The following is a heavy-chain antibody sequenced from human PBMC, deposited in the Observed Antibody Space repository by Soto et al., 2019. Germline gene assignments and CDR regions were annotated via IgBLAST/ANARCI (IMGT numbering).Heavy chain of an antibody. D-gene: IGHD4-17*01. V-gene: IGHV1-18*01. Sequence: ASVKVSCKASGYSFTTSGITWVRQAPGQGLEWMGWISTYNGNTNYAQKLQDRVTLTADTSTSTAYMELRSLRSDDTAVYYCARRLYGDYDYWGQGTLVTVSS. J-gene: IGHJ4*02. CDR2: ISTYNGNT. CDR1: GYSFTTSG. CDR3: ARRLYGDYDY.